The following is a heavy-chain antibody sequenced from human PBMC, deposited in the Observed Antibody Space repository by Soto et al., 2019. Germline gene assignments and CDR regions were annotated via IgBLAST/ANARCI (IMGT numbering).Heavy chain of an antibody. CDR2: ISRTSNVI. V-gene: IGHV3-48*02. D-gene: IGHD3-3*01. J-gene: IGHJ4*02. CDR3: ARGTYYSGDNGYYYFDY. Sequence: SLRLSCASSGFTFSSESMICLRHAPGKGLEWVSFISRTSNVIYYVGSVKGRFTTSRDNGKNLLFLQMNDLRDEDTAVYYCARGTYYSGDNGYYYFDYWGQGTLVTVSS. CDR1: GFTFSSES.